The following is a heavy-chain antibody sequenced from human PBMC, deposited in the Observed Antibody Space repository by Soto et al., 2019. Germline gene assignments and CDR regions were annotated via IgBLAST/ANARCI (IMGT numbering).Heavy chain of an antibody. CDR1: GFTFSSYW. Sequence: EVQLVESGGGLVQPGGPLRLSCAASGFTFSSYWMHWVRQAPGKGLVWVSRINSDGSSTSYADSVKGRFTISRDNAKNTLYLQMNSLRAEDTAVYYCARDYDSLTGYYLYYYYGMDVWGQGTTVTVSS. V-gene: IGHV3-74*01. D-gene: IGHD3-9*01. CDR3: ARDYDSLTGYYLYYYYGMDV. CDR2: INSDGSST. J-gene: IGHJ6*02.